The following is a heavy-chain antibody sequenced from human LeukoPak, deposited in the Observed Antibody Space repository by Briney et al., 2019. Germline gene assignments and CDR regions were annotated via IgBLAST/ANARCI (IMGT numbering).Heavy chain of an antibody. V-gene: IGHV4-34*01. CDR3: ARVPTMIVVVTDAFDI. J-gene: IGHJ3*02. CDR2: INHSGST. CDR1: GGSFSGYY. Sequence: PSETLSLTCAVYGGSFSGYYWSWLRQPPGKGLEWIGEINHSGSTNYNPSLKSRVTISVDTSKNQFSLKLSSVTAADTAVYYCARVPTMIVVVTDAFDIWGQGTMVTVSS. D-gene: IGHD3-22*01.